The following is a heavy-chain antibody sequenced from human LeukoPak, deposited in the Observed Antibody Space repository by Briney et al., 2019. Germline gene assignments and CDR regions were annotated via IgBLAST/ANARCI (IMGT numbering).Heavy chain of an antibody. J-gene: IGHJ5*02. CDR1: GSSFSSYW. Sequence: GEPLKISCKGGGSSFSSYWSGWVRQMPGKGLEWMEIIYPGDSDSTYSPSFQGQVTTSADKSISTAYLEWRSLTASDSAMYYCARARITYGSGNWFDPWGQGTLVTVSS. CDR3: ARARITYGSGNWFDP. V-gene: IGHV5-51*03. D-gene: IGHD3-10*01. CDR2: IYPGDSDS.